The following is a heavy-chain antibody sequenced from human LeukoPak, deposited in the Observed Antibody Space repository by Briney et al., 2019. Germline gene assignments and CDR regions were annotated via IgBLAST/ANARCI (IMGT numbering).Heavy chain of an antibody. D-gene: IGHD6-6*01. J-gene: IGHJ3*02. Sequence: GGSLRLSCAASGFTFSSYSMNWVRQAPGKGLEWVSSISSSSSYIYYADSVKGRFTISRDNAKNSLYLQMNSLRAEDTAVYYCARPRIAARRFDAFDIWGQGTMVTVPS. CDR3: ARPRIAARRFDAFDI. V-gene: IGHV3-21*01. CDR2: ISSSSSYI. CDR1: GFTFSSYS.